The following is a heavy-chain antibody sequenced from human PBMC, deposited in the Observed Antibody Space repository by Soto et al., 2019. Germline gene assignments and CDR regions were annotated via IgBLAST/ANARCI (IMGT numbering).Heavy chain of an antibody. CDR2: IIPICGAA. CDR3: ASVRDCYSDHDAFDI. D-gene: IGHD2-21*01. CDR1: GGTFSSYA. V-gene: IGHV1-69*19. J-gene: IGHJ3*02. Sequence: QVQLVQSGAEVKKPGSSVKVSCKASGGTFSSYAISWVRQDPGQGLEWMGGIIPICGAANYAQKFQGRVSITADESTSTAYMELSSLRAEYTDVYYCASVRDCYSDHDAFDIWGQGTMVTVCS.